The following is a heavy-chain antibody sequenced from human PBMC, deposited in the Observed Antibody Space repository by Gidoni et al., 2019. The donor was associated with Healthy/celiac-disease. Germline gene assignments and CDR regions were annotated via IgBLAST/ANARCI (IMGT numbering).Heavy chain of an antibody. D-gene: IGHD3-22*01. Sequence: VPLVQSGAEVKKPGASVKVSCRASGYTSPSSAMHWVRQAPGQRLEWMGWINAGNGNTKYSQKFQGRVTTTRDTSASTAYMELSSLRSEDTAVYYCARTTYYYDSSGYYVFDYWGQGTLVTVSS. CDR3: ARTTYYYDSSGYYVFDY. J-gene: IGHJ4*02. CDR2: INAGNGNT. V-gene: IGHV1-3*01. CDR1: GYTSPSSA.